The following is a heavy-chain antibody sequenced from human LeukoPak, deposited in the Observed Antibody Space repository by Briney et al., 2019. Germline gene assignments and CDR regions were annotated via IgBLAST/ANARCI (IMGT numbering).Heavy chain of an antibody. V-gene: IGHV3-21*01. CDR3: ARSSGWRFDY. J-gene: IGHJ4*02. CDR1: GFTFSSYS. Sequence: GGSLRLSCAASGFTFSSYSLNWVRQAPGKGLEWVSSISSSSSFIYYADSVKGRFTISRDNAKNSLYLQMNSLRAEDTAVYYCARSSGWRFDYWGQGTLVTVSS. D-gene: IGHD6-19*01. CDR2: ISSSSSFI.